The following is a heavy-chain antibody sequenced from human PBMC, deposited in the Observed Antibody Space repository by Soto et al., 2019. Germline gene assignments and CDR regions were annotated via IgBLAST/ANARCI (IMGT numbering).Heavy chain of an antibody. J-gene: IGHJ4*02. CDR2: IGANGDST. Sequence: GQVLESGGGLVQPGGSLRLSGAASGFYLNSYAMSWVRQAPGKGLEWVSHIGANGDSTYYEDSVKGRFTISRDNSKNTFFLQMNSRSADDTAVYFCAGGTYLDYWGQGPLVSGS. CDR1: GFYLNSYA. D-gene: IGHD3-16*01. V-gene: IGHV3-23*01. CDR3: AGGTYLDY.